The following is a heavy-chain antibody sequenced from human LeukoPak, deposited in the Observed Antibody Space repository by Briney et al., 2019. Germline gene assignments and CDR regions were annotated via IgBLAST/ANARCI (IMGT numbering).Heavy chain of an antibody. CDR3: ASKTYSSGWYGLVY. CDR1: GFTFSSYG. J-gene: IGHJ4*02. Sequence: GGSLRLSCAASGFTFSSYGMSWVRQAPGKGLERVSAISGRGDTTYYADSVKGRFTISRDNSKNTLYLQMHSLRAEDTAVYYCASKTYSSGWYGLVYWGRGTLVTVSS. V-gene: IGHV3-23*01. CDR2: ISGRGDTT. D-gene: IGHD6-19*01.